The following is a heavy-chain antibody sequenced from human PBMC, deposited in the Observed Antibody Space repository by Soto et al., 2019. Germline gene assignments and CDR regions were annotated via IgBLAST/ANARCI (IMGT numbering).Heavy chain of an antibody. D-gene: IGHD6-13*01. CDR1: GVTVSSDAYY. Sequence: QVQLQQSGPGLVKPSQTLSLTCTVSGVTVSSDAYYWSWIRQHPGKGLEWIGNIYHTGSTYYTPSRKSRLVISLDPSKNQFSLRLSSVTAADTAVYFCARYRFSGSRWSKFDYWGQGTLVTVSS. V-gene: IGHV4-31*03. CDR3: ARYRFSGSRWSKFDY. CDR2: IYHTGST. J-gene: IGHJ4*02.